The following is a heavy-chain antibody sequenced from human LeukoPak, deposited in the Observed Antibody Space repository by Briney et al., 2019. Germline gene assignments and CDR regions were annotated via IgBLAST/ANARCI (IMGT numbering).Heavy chain of an antibody. Sequence: GGSLRLSCAASGFTFSSNAMSWVRQAPGKGLEWVSGISGSSSYIYYADSVKGRFTISRDNAKNSLYLQMNSLRAEDTAVYYCAKPPYGSGYYYYAMDVWGQGTTVTVSS. CDR3: AKPPYGSGYYYYAMDV. CDR2: ISGSSSYI. J-gene: IGHJ6*02. D-gene: IGHD3-10*01. V-gene: IGHV3-21*01. CDR1: GFTFSSNA.